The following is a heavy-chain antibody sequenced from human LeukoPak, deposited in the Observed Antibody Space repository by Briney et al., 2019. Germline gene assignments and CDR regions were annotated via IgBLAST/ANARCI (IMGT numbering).Heavy chain of an antibody. D-gene: IGHD3-22*01. V-gene: IGHV4-38-2*01. J-gene: IGHJ5*02. Sequence: SETLSLTCAVSGYSISSGYYWGWIRQPPGKGLEWIESIYHSGSTYYNPSLKSRVTISVDTSRNQFSLKLSSVTAADTAVYYCARHSGIDYYDSSGYYLSWFDPWGQGTLVTVSS. CDR1: GYSISSGYY. CDR3: ARHSGIDYYDSSGYYLSWFDP. CDR2: IYHSGST.